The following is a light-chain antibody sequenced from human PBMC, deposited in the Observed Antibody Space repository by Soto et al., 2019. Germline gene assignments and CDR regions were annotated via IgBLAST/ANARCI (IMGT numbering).Light chain of an antibody. CDR1: SSDVGGYNY. Sequence: QSALTQPASVSGSPGQSITISCTGTSSDVGGYNYVSWYQQHPGKAPKLTIYEVSNRPSGVSHRFSGSKSGNTASLTISGLQAEDEAAYYCSSYTSSSTLYVFGTGTKLTVL. V-gene: IGLV2-14*01. J-gene: IGLJ1*01. CDR3: SSYTSSSTLYV. CDR2: EVS.